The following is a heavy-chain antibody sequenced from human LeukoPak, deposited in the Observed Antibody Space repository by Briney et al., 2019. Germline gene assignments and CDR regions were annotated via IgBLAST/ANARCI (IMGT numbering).Heavy chain of an antibody. Sequence: GRSLRLSCAASGFTFRSYGMHWVRQAPGKGLEWVALISYDGSNKYYADSVKGRFTISRDNSKNTLYLQMNSLRAEDTAVYYCAKDVAGGITHWYFDLWGRGTLVTVSS. CDR1: GFTFRSYG. D-gene: IGHD6-13*01. J-gene: IGHJ2*01. V-gene: IGHV3-30*18. CDR3: AKDVAGGITHWYFDL. CDR2: ISYDGSNK.